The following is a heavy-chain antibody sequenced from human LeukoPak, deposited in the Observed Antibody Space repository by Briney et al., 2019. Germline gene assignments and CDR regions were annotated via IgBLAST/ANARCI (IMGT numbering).Heavy chain of an antibody. CDR2: IYYSGST. CDR3: ARLQATVTIHAYFDY. CDR1: GGSISSSSYY. Sequence: SETLSLTCTVSGGSISSSSYYWGWIRQPPGKGLEWIGSIYYSGSTYYNPSLKIRVTISVDTSKNQFSLKLSSVTAADTAVYYCARLQATVTIHAYFDYWGQGTLVTVSS. J-gene: IGHJ4*01. D-gene: IGHD4-17*01. V-gene: IGHV4-39*07.